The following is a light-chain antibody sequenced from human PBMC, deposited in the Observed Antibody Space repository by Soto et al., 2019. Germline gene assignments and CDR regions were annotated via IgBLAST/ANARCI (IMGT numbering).Light chain of an antibody. V-gene: IGLV2-23*01. J-gene: IGLJ2*01. CDR2: EGS. CDR1: SSDVGSYNL. CDR3: CSYAGSSTVV. Sequence: QSALTQPASVSGSPGQSITISCTGTSSDVGSYNLVSWYQQHPGKAPKLRIYEGSKRPSGVSNRFSGSKSGNTASLTSSGLQAEDEADYYCCSYAGSSTVVFGGGTKVTVL.